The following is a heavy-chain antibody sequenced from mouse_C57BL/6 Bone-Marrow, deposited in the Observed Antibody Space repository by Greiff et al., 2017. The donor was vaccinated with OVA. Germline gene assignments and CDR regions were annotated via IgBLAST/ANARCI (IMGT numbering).Heavy chain of an antibody. J-gene: IGHJ4*01. CDR1: GYTFTDYE. D-gene: IGHD2-1*01. CDR2: IDPETGGT. Sequence: VQLQQSGAELVRPGASVTLSCKASGYTFTDYEMHWVKQTPVHGLEWIGAIDPETGGTAYNQKFKGKAILTADKSSSTAYMELRSLTSEDYADDYGTSGYGNCYAMDYWGQGTSVTVSS. CDR3: TSGYGNCYAMDY. V-gene: IGHV1-15*01.